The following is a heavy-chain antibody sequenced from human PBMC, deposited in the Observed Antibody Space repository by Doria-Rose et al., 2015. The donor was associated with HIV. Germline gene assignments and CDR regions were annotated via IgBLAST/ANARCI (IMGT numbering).Heavy chain of an antibody. CDR2: IFSDDER. J-gene: IGHJ4*02. D-gene: IGHD6-13*01. CDR1: GVSLSSPGMG. V-gene: IGHV2-26*01. Sequence: QVTLKESGPVLVKPTETLTLTCTVSGVSLSSPGMGVSWIRQPPGKALEWLANIFSDDERSYKASPKSRLTISRSTSKSQVVLTMTDRDPVDTATYYCARIKSSRWYHKYYFDFWGQGTLVIVSA. CDR3: ARIKSSRWYHKYYFDF.